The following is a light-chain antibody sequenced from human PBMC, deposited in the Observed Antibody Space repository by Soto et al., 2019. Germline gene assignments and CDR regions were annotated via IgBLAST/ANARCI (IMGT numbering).Light chain of an antibody. V-gene: IGKV3-20*01. CDR3: QQYGNSPPNT. CDR2: GAS. J-gene: IGKJ2*01. CDR1: QSVSSSY. Sequence: EIVLTQSPGTLSLSPGERATLSCRASQSVSSSYLAWYQQKPGQAPRLLIYGASSRATGITDRFSGSGSGTDFTLTISRLEPEDFAVYFCQQYGNSPPNTFGQGTKVDIK.